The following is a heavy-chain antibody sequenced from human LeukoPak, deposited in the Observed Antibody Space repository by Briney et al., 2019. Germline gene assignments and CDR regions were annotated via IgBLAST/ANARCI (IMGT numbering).Heavy chain of an antibody. CDR2: INPVGGST. V-gene: IGHV1-46*04. CDR3: ARGLNYDFWSGYRVGYYYYGMDV. CDR1: GYTFASYY. Sequence: ASVKVSCKASGYTFASYYIHWVRQAPGQGLEWMGLINPVGGSTSYAQKLQGRVSMTRDTSTNTVYMELSGLRSEDTAAYYCARGLNYDFWSGYRVGYYYYGMDVWGQGTTVTVSS. D-gene: IGHD3-3*01. J-gene: IGHJ6*02.